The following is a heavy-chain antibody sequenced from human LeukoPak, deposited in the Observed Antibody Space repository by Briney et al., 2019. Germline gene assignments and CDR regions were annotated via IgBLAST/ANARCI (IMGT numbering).Heavy chain of an antibody. V-gene: IGHV3-23*01. CDR2: ISGSGGST. D-gene: IGHD2/OR15-2a*01. CDR1: GLTFSSYA. Sequence: PGGSLRLSCAASGLTFSSYAMSWVRQAPGQGLEWLSAISGSGGSTHHADSVKGRFSISRDNSKTTLYLQMNSLRAEDTAVYYCAKDIEVSITGHYFDLWGRGTLVTVSS. CDR3: AKDIEVSITGHYFDL. J-gene: IGHJ2*01.